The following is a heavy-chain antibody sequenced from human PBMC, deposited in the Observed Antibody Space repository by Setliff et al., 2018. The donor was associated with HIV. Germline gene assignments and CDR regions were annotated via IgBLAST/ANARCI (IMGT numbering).Heavy chain of an antibody. D-gene: IGHD3-22*01. CDR1: GGSISSGGYY. Sequence: SETLSLTCTVSGGSISSGGYYWSWIRQPAGKGLEWIGRIYSSGSTTYSPSLKSRVAISIDTSNNRFSLRLYSVTAADTAMYYCARQNYYDISGYYERPLDFDYWGQGTLVTVSS. J-gene: IGHJ4*02. CDR3: ARQNYYDISGYYERPLDFDY. V-gene: IGHV4-61*02. CDR2: IYSSGST.